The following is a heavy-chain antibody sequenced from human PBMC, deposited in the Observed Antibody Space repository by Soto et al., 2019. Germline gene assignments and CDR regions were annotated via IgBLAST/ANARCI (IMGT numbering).Heavy chain of an antibody. Sequence: GGSLRLSCAASGFTFSSYAMSWVRQAPGKGLEWVSAISGSGGSTYYADSVKGRFTISRDNSKNTLYLQMNSLRAEDTAVYYCARDEYYYDSSGYLSYWGQGTLVTVSS. CDR3: ARDEYYYDSSGYLSY. D-gene: IGHD3-22*01. CDR2: ISGSGGST. J-gene: IGHJ4*02. CDR1: GFTFSSYA. V-gene: IGHV3-23*01.